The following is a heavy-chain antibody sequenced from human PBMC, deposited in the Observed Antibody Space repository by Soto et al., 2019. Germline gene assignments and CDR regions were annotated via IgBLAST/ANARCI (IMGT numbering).Heavy chain of an antibody. CDR2: IYYSGST. V-gene: IGHV4-59*01. Sequence: PSETLSLTCTVSGGSISSYYWSWIRQPPGKGLEWIGYIYYSGSTNYNPSLKSRVTISADTSKNQFSLKLSSVTAADTAVYYCARDLAIAAAGTHYYYGMDVWGQGTTVTVSS. CDR1: GGSISSYY. J-gene: IGHJ6*02. D-gene: IGHD6-13*01. CDR3: ARDLAIAAAGTHYYYGMDV.